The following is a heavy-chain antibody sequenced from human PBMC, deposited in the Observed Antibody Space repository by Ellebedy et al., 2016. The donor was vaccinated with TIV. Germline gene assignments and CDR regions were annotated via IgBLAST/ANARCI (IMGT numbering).Heavy chain of an antibody. CDR2: IKYDEIEN. V-gene: IGHV3-7*01. CDR1: GFAFNRFW. J-gene: IGHJ4*02. Sequence: PGGSLRLSCAASGFAFNRFWMGWIRQSPGKGLEWVALIKYDEIENYYANSVKGRFTISRDNRRNSLYLQMNSLRAEDTAVYYCARDPSYDSSGYCDYWGQGTLVTVSS. D-gene: IGHD3-22*01. CDR3: ARDPSYDSSGYCDY.